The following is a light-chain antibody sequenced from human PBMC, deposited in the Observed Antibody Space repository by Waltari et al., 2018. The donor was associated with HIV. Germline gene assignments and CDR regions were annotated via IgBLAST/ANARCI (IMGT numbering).Light chain of an antibody. CDR2: AVN. V-gene: IGLV2-14*01. CDR1: SSDVGSYSY. J-gene: IGLJ3*02. Sequence: QSALTQPASVSGSPGQSITISCTGSSSDVGSYSYVSWYQQHPGKAPQLIIYAVNSRPSGVSNRFSCCKSGNTASLTISGLQAEDEADYYCNSYTSISTWVFGGGTKLTVL. CDR3: NSYTSISTWV.